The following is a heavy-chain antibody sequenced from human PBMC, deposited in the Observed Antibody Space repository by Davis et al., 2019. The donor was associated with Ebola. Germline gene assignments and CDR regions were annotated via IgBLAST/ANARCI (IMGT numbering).Heavy chain of an antibody. CDR1: GFTVSCNY. D-gene: IGHD1/OR15-1a*01. J-gene: IGHJ4*02. V-gene: IGHV3-53*01. CDR3: ARGIGGNNGY. CDR2: IYSGGST. Sequence: GESLKISCAASGFTVSCNYMSWVRQAPGKGLEWVSVIYSGGSTYYADSVKGRFTISRDNSKNTLYLQMNSLRAEDTAVYYCARGIGGNNGYWGQGTLVTVSS.